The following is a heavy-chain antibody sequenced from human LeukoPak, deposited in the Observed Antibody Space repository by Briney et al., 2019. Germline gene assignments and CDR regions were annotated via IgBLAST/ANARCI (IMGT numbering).Heavy chain of an antibody. V-gene: IGHV1-2*02. J-gene: IGHJ4*02. CDR1: VYTFTGYY. CDR3: ARGRKQWLAD. D-gene: IGHD6-19*01. CDR2: INPNSGGT. Sequence: GASVKVSCKASVYTFTGYYMHWVRQAPGQGLEWMGWINPNSGGTNYAQKFQGRVTMTTDTSTSTAYMELRSLRSEDTAVYYCARGRKQWLADWGQGTLVTVSS.